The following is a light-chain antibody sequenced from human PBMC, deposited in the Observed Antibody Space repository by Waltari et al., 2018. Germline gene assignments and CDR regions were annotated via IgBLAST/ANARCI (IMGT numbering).Light chain of an antibody. CDR2: WAS. CDR3: QQYYDTPYS. J-gene: IGKJ2*03. Sequence: DIVMTQSPDSLAVSLGERATINCQSSQNILYSHNNKNYLAWYQQRPGQPPKLLIYWASTRESGVPDRFSGSGSGTDFTLTISSLQAEDVAVYYCQQYYDTPYSFGQGTKLEIK. V-gene: IGKV4-1*01. CDR1: QNILYSHNNKNY.